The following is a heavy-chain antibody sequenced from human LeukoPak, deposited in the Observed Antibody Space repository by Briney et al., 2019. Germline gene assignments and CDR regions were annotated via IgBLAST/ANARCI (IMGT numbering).Heavy chain of an antibody. D-gene: IGHD3-3*01. V-gene: IGHV3-30-3*01. J-gene: IGHJ6*02. CDR3: ARGPSDFWSGYSPYYYYYGMDV. Sequence: GRSLRLSCTASGFTFSSYAMRWVRQAPGKGMEWVAVISYDGSNKYYADSVKGRFTISRDNSKNTLYLQMNSLRAEDTAVYYCARGPSDFWSGYSPYYYYYGMDVWGQGTTVTVSS. CDR2: ISYDGSNK. CDR1: GFTFSSYA.